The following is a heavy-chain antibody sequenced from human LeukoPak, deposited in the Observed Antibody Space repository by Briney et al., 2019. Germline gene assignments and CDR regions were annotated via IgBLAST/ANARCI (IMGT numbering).Heavy chain of an antibody. V-gene: IGHV1-18*01. D-gene: IGHD6-6*01. CDR2: ISAYNGNT. J-gene: IGHJ4*02. CDR1: GYTLTELS. CDR3: ARDLWGSSSSVDY. Sequence: ASVKVSCKVSGYTLTELSMHWVRQAPGKGLEWMGWISAYNGNTNYAQKLQGRVTMTTDTSTSTAYMELSRLRSDDTAVYYCARDLWGSSSSVDYWGQGTLVTVSS.